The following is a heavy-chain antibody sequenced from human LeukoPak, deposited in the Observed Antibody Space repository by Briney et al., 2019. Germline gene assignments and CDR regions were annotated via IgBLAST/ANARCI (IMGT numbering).Heavy chain of an antibody. V-gene: IGHV3-30*02. J-gene: IGHJ4*02. CDR1: GFTFSSYG. CDR3: AKERLAVAGYFDY. D-gene: IGHD6-19*01. Sequence: GGSLRLSCAASGFTFSSYGMHWVRQAPGKELEWVAFIRYDGSNKYYADSVKGRFTISRDNSKNTLYLQMNSLRAEDTAVYYCAKERLAVAGYFDYWGQGTLVTVSS. CDR2: IRYDGSNK.